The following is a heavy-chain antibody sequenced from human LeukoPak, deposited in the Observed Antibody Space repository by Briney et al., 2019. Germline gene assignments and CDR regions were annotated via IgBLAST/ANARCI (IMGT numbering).Heavy chain of an antibody. D-gene: IGHD5-18*01. V-gene: IGHV4-34*01. J-gene: IGHJ4*02. CDR1: GGSFSGYY. Sequence: SETLSLTCAVYGGSFSGYYWSWIRQPPGKGLEWIGEIKHSGSTNYNPSLKSRVTISVDTSKNQFSLKLSSVTAADTAVYYCARGSDRYGYVYRGQGTLVTVSS. CDR3: ARGSDRYGYVY. CDR2: IKHSGST.